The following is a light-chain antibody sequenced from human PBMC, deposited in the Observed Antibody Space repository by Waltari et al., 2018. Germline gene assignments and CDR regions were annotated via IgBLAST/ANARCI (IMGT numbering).Light chain of an antibody. CDR1: QSLGHSDGNTY. CDR2: KIS. CDR3: MQVTQLPLFRYT. V-gene: IGKV2-24*01. Sequence: IVMTQTPLSSPVTLGQPASISCRSSQSLGHSDGNTYLSWLQQRPGQPPRLLIYKISNRVSGVPGRFSGSGAGTDFTLKISRVEAEDVGGYFCMQVTQLPLFRYTFGQWTKLEIK. J-gene: IGKJ2*01.